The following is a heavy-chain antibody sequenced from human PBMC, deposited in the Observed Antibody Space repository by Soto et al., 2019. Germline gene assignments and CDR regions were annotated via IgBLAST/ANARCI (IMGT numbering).Heavy chain of an antibody. D-gene: IGHD3-10*01. CDR3: AREKAESLSALDV. V-gene: IGHV3-33*01. J-gene: IGHJ6*02. CDR1: GFIFSTYG. Sequence: QVQLVESGGGVVQPGTSLRLSCAASGFIFSTYGLHWVRQAPGKGLEWVAGLWYDGSDQNYADSVNGRFTISRDNSKNTLYLHMNSLRAEDTAVYYCAREKAESLSALDVWGQGTTVTVSS. CDR2: LWYDGSDQ.